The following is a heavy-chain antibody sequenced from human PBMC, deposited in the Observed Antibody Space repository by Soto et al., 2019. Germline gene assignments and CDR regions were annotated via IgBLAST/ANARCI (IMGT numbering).Heavy chain of an antibody. CDR2: IYHSGST. Sequence: KTSETLSLTCAVSGGSISSGGYSWSWIRQPPGKGLEWIGYIYHSGSTYYNPSLKSRVTISVDRSKNQFSLKLSSVTAADTAVYYCARGYGQIPSYPNWFDPWGQGTLVTVSS. CDR3: ARGYGQIPSYPNWFDP. J-gene: IGHJ5*02. D-gene: IGHD3-10*01. CDR1: GGSISSGGYS. V-gene: IGHV4-30-2*01.